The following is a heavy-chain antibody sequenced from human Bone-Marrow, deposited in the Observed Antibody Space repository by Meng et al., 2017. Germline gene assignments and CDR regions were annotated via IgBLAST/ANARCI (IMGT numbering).Heavy chain of an antibody. V-gene: IGHV1-45*02. CDR2: ITPFNGNT. CDR3: ASANYGDYISFSF. Sequence: QMQMVQSGAEVKKTGSSVKVSCKASGYTVTYRYLNWVRQAPGQALEWMGWITPFNGNTNYAQKFQDRVTITRDRSMSTAYMELSSLRSEDTAMYYCASANYGDYISFSFWGQGTLVTVSS. CDR1: GYTVTYRY. D-gene: IGHD4-17*01. J-gene: IGHJ4*02.